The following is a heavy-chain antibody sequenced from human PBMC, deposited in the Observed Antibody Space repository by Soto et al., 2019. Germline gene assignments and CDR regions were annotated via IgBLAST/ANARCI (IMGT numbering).Heavy chain of an antibody. Sequence: GASVKVSCKASGYTFTSYYMHWVRQAPGQGLEWMGIINPSGGSTSYAQKFQGRVTMTRDTSTSRVYMELSSLRSEDTAVYYCARYYGSGSSSNYYYYGMDVWGQGTTVTVSS. CDR3: ARYYGSGSSSNYYYYGMDV. CDR2: INPSGGST. J-gene: IGHJ6*02. V-gene: IGHV1-46*01. CDR1: GYTFTSYY. D-gene: IGHD3-10*01.